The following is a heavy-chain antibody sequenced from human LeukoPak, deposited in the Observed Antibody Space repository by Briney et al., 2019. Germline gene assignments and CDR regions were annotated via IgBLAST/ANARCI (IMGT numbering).Heavy chain of an antibody. V-gene: IGHV1-2*02. Sequence: ASVKVSCKASGYTFTGYYMHWVRQAPGQGLEWMGWINPKSGGTNYAQKFQGRVTMTRDTSISTAYMELSRLRSDDTAVYYCAGWGLYDYFDYWGQGTLVTVSS. CDR2: INPKSGGT. J-gene: IGHJ4*02. CDR1: GYTFTGYY. CDR3: AGWGLYDYFDY. D-gene: IGHD3-16*01.